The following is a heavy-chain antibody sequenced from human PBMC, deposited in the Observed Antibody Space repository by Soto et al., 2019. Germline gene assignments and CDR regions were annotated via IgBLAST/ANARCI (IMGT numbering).Heavy chain of an antibody. V-gene: IGHV1-3*01. CDR1: GYTFTSYA. J-gene: IGHJ6*02. D-gene: IGHD4-17*01. CDR3: ARDDYGDYAYYYGMDV. CDR2: INAGNGNT. Sequence: ASVEVSCKASGYTFTSYAMHWVRQAPGQRLEWMGWINAGNGNTKYSQKFQGRVTITRDTSASTAYMELSSPRSEDTAVYYCARDDYGDYAYYYGMDVWGQGTTVTVSS.